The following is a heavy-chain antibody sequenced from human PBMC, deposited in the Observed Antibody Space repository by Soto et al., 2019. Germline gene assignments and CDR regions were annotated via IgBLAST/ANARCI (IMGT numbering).Heavy chain of an antibody. D-gene: IGHD1-26*01. J-gene: IGHJ6*02. CDR2: IYSGGST. V-gene: IGHV3-53*01. CDR1: GFTVSSNY. CDR3: ARGAPGVGATVDYYYGMDV. Sequence: EVQLVESGGGLIQPGGSLRLSCAASGFTVSSNYMSWVRQAPGKGLEWVADIYSGGSTNYEDSVKGRFTISTNNSKNTLYLQMNSMRAGDKAAYYCARGAPGVGATVDYYYGMDVWGQGTTVTVSS.